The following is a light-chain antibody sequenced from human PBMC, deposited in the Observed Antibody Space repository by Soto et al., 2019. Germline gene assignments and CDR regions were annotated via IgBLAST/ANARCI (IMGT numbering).Light chain of an antibody. CDR3: SSYTSSSTLV. J-gene: IGLJ2*01. V-gene: IGLV2-14*01. CDR2: EVS. CDR1: SSDVGGYNY. Sequence: QSALTQPASVSGSPGQSITISCNVTSSDVGGYNYVSWYQQHPGKAPKLMIYEVSNRPSGVSNRFSGSKSGNTASLTISGLQAEDEADYYCSSYTSSSTLVFGGGTKLTVL.